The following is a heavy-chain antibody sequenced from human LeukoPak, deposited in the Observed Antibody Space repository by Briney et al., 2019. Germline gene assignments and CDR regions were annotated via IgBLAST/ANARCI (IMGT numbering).Heavy chain of an antibody. J-gene: IGHJ3*02. CDR2: IYYSGST. D-gene: IGHD2-2*01. CDR3: ARLPPSTGAFDI. Sequence: SETLSLTCSVSGGSISGYYWSWIRHPPGKGREWVAYIYYSGSTNYNPSLKSRVTISVDTSKNQFSLKFSSVTAADTAVYYCARLPPSTGAFDIWGQGTMVTVSS. V-gene: IGHV4-59*08. CDR1: GGSISGYY.